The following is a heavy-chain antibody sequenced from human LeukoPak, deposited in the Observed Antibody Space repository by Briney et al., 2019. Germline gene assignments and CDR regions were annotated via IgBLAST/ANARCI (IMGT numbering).Heavy chain of an antibody. J-gene: IGHJ4*02. CDR3: ARRGARAFDY. CDR2: IYTSGST. D-gene: IGHD3-10*01. V-gene: IGHV4-61*02. CDR1: GGSISSGSYY. Sequence: SETLSLTCTVSGGSISSGSYYWSWIRKPAGKGLEWLGRIYTSGSTNYNPSLKSRVTISVDTSKNKFSLKLSSVTAADTAVYYCARRGARAFDYWGQGTLVTVSS.